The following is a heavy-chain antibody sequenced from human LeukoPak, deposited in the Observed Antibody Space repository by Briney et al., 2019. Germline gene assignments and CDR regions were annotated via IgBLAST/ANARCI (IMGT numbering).Heavy chain of an antibody. CDR2: INHSGST. Sequence: SETLSLTCTVSGGSISSYYWSWIRQPPGKGLEWIGEINHSGSTNYNPSLKSRVTISVDTSKNQFSLKLSSVTAADTAVYYCARGQDGYDYWGQGTLVTVSS. CDR1: GGSISSYY. CDR3: ARGQDGYDY. V-gene: IGHV4-34*01. D-gene: IGHD5-18*01. J-gene: IGHJ4*02.